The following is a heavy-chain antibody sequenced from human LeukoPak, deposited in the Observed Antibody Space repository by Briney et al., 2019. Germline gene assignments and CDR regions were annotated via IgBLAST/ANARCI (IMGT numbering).Heavy chain of an antibody. J-gene: IGHJ1*01. V-gene: IGHV1-2*02. CDR2: INPNSGGT. CDR3: AREGLCSSTSCSSAEYFQH. Sequence: ASVKVSCKASGYTFTGYYMHWVRQAPGQGLEWMGWINPNSGGTNYAQKFQGRVTMTRDTSISTAYMELSRLRSDDTAVYYCAREGLCSSTSCSSAEYFQHWGQGTLVTVSS. CDR1: GYTFTGYY. D-gene: IGHD2-2*01.